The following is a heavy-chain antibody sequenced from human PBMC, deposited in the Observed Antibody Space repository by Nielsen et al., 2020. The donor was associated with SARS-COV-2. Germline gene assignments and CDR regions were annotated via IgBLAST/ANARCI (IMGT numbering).Heavy chain of an antibody. CDR3: ARHYYGSGSYYLPYYYYMDV. Sequence: GGSLRLSCAASGFTFSSYWMSWVRQAPGKGLEWVANIKQDGSEKYYVDSVKGRFTISRDNAKNSLYLQMNSLRAEDTAVYYCARHYYGSGSYYLPYYYYMDVWGKGTTVTVSS. CDR2: IKQDGSEK. V-gene: IGHV3-7*05. D-gene: IGHD3-10*01. CDR1: GFTFSSYW. J-gene: IGHJ6*03.